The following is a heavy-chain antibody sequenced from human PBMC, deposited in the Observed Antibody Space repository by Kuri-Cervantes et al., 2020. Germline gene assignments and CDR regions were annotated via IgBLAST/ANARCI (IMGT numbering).Heavy chain of an antibody. CDR2: ISWNSGSI. D-gene: IGHD2-21*02. CDR1: GFTFDDYA. CDR3: AKVERKIVVVTAALDY. J-gene: IGHJ4*02. Sequence: SLKISCAASGFTFDDYAMHWVRQAPGKGLEWVSGISWNSGSIGYADSVKDRFTISRDNSKNTLYLQMNSLRAEDTAVYYCAKVERKIVVVTAALDYWGQGTLVTVSS. V-gene: IGHV3-9*01.